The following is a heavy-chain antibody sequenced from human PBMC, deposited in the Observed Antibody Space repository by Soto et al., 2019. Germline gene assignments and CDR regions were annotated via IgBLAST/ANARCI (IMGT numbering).Heavy chain of an antibody. V-gene: IGHV5-10-1*01. J-gene: IGHJ6*02. CDR2: IDPSDSYT. CDR3: AMPSYYYYGMDV. Sequence: PGESLKISCKGSGYSFTNYWISWVRQMPGKGLEWMGRIDPSDSYTNYSPSFQGHVTISADKSISTAYLQWSSLKASDTAMYYCAMPSYYYYGMDVWGQGTTVTVSS. CDR1: GYSFTNYW.